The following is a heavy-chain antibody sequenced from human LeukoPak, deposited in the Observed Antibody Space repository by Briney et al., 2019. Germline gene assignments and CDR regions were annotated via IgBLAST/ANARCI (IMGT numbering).Heavy chain of an antibody. CDR3: ATEDIVATIMGGGYYFDY. CDR1: GYTLTELS. V-gene: IGHV1-24*01. D-gene: IGHD5-12*01. Sequence: ASVRVSSKVSGYTLTELSMHWVRQAPGKGVEWMGGFDPEDGETIYAQKFQGRVTMTEDTSTDTAYMELSSLRSEDTAVYYCATEDIVATIMGGGYYFDYWGQGTLVTVSS. J-gene: IGHJ4*02. CDR2: FDPEDGET.